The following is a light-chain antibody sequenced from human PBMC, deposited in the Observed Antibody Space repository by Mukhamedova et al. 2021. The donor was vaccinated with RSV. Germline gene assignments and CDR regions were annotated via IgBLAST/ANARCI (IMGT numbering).Light chain of an antibody. CDR2: EAS. J-gene: IGKJ5*01. Sequence: QSIGSYLAWYHQRPGQAPRLLIYEASTRATGIPTRFAGGGSGTDFSLNISRLEPEDFGVYYCQQRRNWPLITFGQGTRLEMK. V-gene: IGKV3-11*01. CDR1: QSIGSY. CDR3: QQRRNWPLIT.